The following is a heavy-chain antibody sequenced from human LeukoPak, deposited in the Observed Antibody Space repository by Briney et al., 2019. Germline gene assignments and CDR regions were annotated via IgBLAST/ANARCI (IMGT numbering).Heavy chain of an antibody. V-gene: IGHV3-9*01. D-gene: IGHD3-9*01. CDR3: ASGSLGRYYDILTVFY. CDR1: GFSFDDYA. Sequence: GRSLRLSCAASGFSFDDYAMHWLRQAPGKGLQWVSGISWNSGSEGYADSVKGRFTISRDNAKNSLYLQMNSLRAEDTAVYYCASGSLGRYYDILTVFYWGQGTLVTVSS. J-gene: IGHJ4*02. CDR2: ISWNSGSE.